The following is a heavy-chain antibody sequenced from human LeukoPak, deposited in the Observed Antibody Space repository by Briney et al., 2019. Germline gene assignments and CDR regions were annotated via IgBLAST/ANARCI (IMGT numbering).Heavy chain of an antibody. Sequence: PGGSLRLSCAASGFTFSDYYMSWIRQAPGKGLEWVSYISSSGSTIYYADSVKGRFTISRDNAKNSLYLQMNSLRAEDTAVFYCARDRGYSYGDDFDIWGQGTMVTVSS. D-gene: IGHD5-18*01. CDR3: ARDRGYSYGDDFDI. V-gene: IGHV3-11*01. J-gene: IGHJ3*02. CDR1: GFTFSDYY. CDR2: ISSSGSTI.